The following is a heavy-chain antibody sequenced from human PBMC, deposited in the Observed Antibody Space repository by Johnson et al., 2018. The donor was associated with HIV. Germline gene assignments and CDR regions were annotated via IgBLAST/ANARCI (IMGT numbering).Heavy chain of an antibody. Sequence: VQLVESGGGVVQPGGSLRLSCVASGFTFTTYDFHWVRQAPGKGLEWVAFIRSNGRDQYYADSVKGRFTISRDNSKNTVYLQMNSLRGEDTAVYYCARDRGLDAFDIWGQGTMVTVSS. V-gene: IGHV3-30*02. J-gene: IGHJ3*02. CDR2: IRSNGRDQ. CDR3: ARDRGLDAFDI. CDR1: GFTFTTYD. D-gene: IGHD3-10*01.